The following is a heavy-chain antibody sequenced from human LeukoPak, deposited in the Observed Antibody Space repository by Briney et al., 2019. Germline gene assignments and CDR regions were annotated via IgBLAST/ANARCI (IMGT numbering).Heavy chain of an antibody. V-gene: IGHV3-30*03. Sequence: PGGSLRLSCAVSGVTFRSYGMHWVRQAPGKGLEWVGLISSDGNDKLYGDSARGRFTISRADSKSTLYLQMNSLRAEDTAVYYCTTKVTRGNSGDDYDDWGQGPLVTVSS. D-gene: IGHD5-12*01. CDR3: TTKVTRGNSGDDYDD. J-gene: IGHJ4*02. CDR1: GVTFRSYG. CDR2: ISSDGNDK.